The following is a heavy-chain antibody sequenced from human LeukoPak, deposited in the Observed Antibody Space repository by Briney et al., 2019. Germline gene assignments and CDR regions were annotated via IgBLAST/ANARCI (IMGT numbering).Heavy chain of an antibody. V-gene: IGHV4-34*01. CDR1: GGSFSGYY. CDR3: ARSCSSTSCSPAPPYYDGMDV. D-gene: IGHD2-2*01. CDR2: INHSGST. Sequence: PSETLSLTCAVYGGSFSGYYWSWIRQPPGKVLEWIGEINHSGSTNSNPSLKRRVTISVDTSKNQFSLKLSSVTAADTAVYYCARSCSSTSCSPAPPYYDGMDVWGQGTTVTVSS. J-gene: IGHJ6*02.